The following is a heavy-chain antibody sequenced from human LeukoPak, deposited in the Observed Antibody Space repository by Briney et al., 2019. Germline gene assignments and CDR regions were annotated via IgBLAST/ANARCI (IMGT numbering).Heavy chain of an antibody. CDR2: VFTSGSP. V-gene: IGHV4-4*07. CDR3: AGDDTGFDP. Sequence: SETLSLTCAVPDASISRYYCWSWIRQPAGKGLEWIGRVFTSGSPNYNPSLKSRVTMSLDTSKNQFSLKLSSVTAADTAVYYCAGDDTGFDPWGQGTLVTVSS. CDR1: DASISRYY. J-gene: IGHJ5*02.